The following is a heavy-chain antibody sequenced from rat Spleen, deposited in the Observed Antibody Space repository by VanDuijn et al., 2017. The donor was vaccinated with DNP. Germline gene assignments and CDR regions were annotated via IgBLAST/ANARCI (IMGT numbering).Heavy chain of an antibody. CDR3: ARDWDGYNIDY. D-gene: IGHD4-1*01. J-gene: IGHJ2*01. CDR2: IGTGGTT. Sequence: QVQLKESGPGLVQPSQTLSLTCTVAGFSLTSYNVHWVRQPTGKGLEWMGIIGTGGTTEYNPILKSRLSISRDTSESQVFLRMNSLQSEDTATYYCARDWDGYNIDYWGQGVMVTVSS. CDR1: GFSLTSYN. V-gene: IGHV2-30*01.